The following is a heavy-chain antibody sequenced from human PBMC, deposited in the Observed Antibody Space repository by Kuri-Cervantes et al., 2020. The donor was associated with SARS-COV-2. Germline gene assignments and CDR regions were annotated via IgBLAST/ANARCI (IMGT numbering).Heavy chain of an antibody. Sequence: GESLKISCAASGFMFSSYSMNWVRQAPGKGLEWVSSISSDSSYIYYADSLEGRFTISREKAKNSLYLQMNSLRVEDTAVYYCAKELSTGGQGTLVTVSS. J-gene: IGHJ4*02. CDR2: ISSDSSYI. V-gene: IGHV3-21*01. CDR3: AKELST. D-gene: IGHD2-15*01. CDR1: GFMFSSYS.